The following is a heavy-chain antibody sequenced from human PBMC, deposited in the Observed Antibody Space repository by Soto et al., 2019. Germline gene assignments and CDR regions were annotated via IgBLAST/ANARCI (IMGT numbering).Heavy chain of an antibody. CDR2: IYPGDSDT. V-gene: IGHV5-51*01. D-gene: IGHD3-3*01. Sequence: GESLKISCKGSGYSFTSYWIGWVRQMPGKGLEWMGIIYPGDSDTRYSPSFQGQVTISADKSISTAYLQWSSLKASDTAMYYCATTSAATRPLDHYYYYMDVWGKGTTVTVSS. J-gene: IGHJ6*03. CDR3: ATTSAATRPLDHYYYYMDV. CDR1: GYSFTSYW.